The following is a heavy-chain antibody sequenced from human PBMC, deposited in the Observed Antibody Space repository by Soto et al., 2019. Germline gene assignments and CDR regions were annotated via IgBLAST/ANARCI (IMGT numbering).Heavy chain of an antibody. Sequence: QVQLVQSGGEVKKPGASVKVSCKASGYTFNSHGITWVRQAPGQGPEWMGWISVHNGDTNYAQKLQGRVTVTTDTSTSSVYMELRTLRSAHTAAYYWALRLRGSNTDYYLYMDVWGKGATVTFSS. J-gene: IGHJ6*03. CDR3: ALRLRGSNTDYYLYMDV. D-gene: IGHD3-10*01. V-gene: IGHV1-18*01. CDR2: ISVHNGDT. CDR1: GYTFNSHG.